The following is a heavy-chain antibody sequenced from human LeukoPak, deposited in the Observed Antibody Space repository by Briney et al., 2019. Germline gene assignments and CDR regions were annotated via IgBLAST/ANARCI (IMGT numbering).Heavy chain of an antibody. CDR2: INRSGST. J-gene: IGHJ6*03. CDR1: GGSFSGYY. V-gene: IGHV4-34*01. Sequence: SETLSLTCAVYGGSFSGYYWSWVGQPPGKGLEWIGEINRSGSTNYNPSLKSQVTISVDTSKNQFSLKLSSVTAPDTAVYYCARHNIVVVPAASSYYYYYMDVWGKGTTVTVSS. D-gene: IGHD2-2*01. CDR3: ARHNIVVVPAASSYYYYYMDV.